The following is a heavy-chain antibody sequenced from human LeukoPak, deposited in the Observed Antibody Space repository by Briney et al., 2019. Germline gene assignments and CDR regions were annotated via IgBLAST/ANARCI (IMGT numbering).Heavy chain of an antibody. V-gene: IGHV3-23*01. CDR3: ARDGSGSYPVDH. CDR1: GFTFSSYA. Sequence: GGSLRLSCAASGFTFSSYAMSWVRQAPGKGLEWVSAISGSGGSTYYADSVKGRFTISRDNSKNTLYLQMSSLRAEDTAVYYCARDGSGSYPVDHCGQGTLVTVSS. D-gene: IGHD3-10*01. CDR2: ISGSGGST. J-gene: IGHJ4*02.